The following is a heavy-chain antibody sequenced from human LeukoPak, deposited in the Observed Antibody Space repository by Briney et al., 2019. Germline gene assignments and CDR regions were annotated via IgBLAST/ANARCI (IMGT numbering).Heavy chain of an antibody. CDR1: GFTFSTYS. J-gene: IGHJ3*01. CDR3: VSGTYWEL. V-gene: IGHV3-21*01. CDR2: ITSSSSYI. D-gene: IGHD3-10*01. Sequence: GGSLRLSCAASGFTFSTYSMDWVRQAPGKGLEWVSSITSSSSYIYYADSLKGRFTISRDNAKNSLFLQMNSLRAEDTAVYYCVSGTYWELRGQGTMVTVSA.